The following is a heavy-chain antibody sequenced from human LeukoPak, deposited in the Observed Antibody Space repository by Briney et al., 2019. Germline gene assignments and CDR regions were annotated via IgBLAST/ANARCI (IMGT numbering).Heavy chain of an antibody. D-gene: IGHD5-18*01. V-gene: IGHV1-24*01. CDR1: GQTLSELS. CDR2: SDPEDGER. Sequence: ASVNVSYKFSGQTLSELSIHWLRQPPGKGLEWLGGSDPEDGERIYAQMFQGRVTMTEDTSIDTAYMELSSLRSEDTAVYYCVTGFTTMAVDYFDYWGQGTLVTVSP. CDR3: VTGFTTMAVDYFDY. J-gene: IGHJ4*02.